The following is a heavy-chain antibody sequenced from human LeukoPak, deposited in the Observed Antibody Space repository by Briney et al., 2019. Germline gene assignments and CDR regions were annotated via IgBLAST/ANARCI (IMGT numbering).Heavy chain of an antibody. CDR2: ISAYNGNT. D-gene: IGHD5-12*01. Sequence: ASVKVSCKASGYTFTSYGISWVRQAPGQGLEWMGWISAYNGNTNYTQKLQGRVTMTTDTSTSTAYMELRSLRSDDTAVYYCASSEGYGISQAFDIWGQGTMVTVSS. V-gene: IGHV1-18*01. CDR3: ASSEGYGISQAFDI. J-gene: IGHJ3*02. CDR1: GYTFTSYG.